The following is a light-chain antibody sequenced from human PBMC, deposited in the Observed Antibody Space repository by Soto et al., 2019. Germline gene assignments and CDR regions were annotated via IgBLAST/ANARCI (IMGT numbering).Light chain of an antibody. Sequence: QSALTQPASVSGSPGQSITISCTGTSSDVGGYNHVSWYQQHPGKAPRLMIYEVSYRPSEVSNRFSGSKSGNTASLTISGLQAEDEAVYYCSSYTTSYATSTTLFGGGTKLTVL. V-gene: IGLV2-14*03. J-gene: IGLJ2*01. CDR1: SSDVGGYNH. CDR3: SSYTTSYATSTTL. CDR2: EVS.